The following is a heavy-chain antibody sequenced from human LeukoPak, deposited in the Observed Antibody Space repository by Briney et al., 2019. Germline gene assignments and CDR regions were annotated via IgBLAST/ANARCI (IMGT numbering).Heavy chain of an antibody. CDR1: GFMFSKYW. CDR2: IKRDGSVK. D-gene: IGHD3-22*01. CDR3: SRDANYYDSSRHYFDAFDI. Sequence: WETLRLSCDASGFMFSKYWLTWVRQAPGKGLEWVANIKRDGSVKYLLDYVKSRFSISRDNAKYSLSREMNTLRAEDAAVRYCSRDANYYDSSRHYFDAFDIWGRGTMVTVSS. V-gene: IGHV3-7*01. J-gene: IGHJ3*02.